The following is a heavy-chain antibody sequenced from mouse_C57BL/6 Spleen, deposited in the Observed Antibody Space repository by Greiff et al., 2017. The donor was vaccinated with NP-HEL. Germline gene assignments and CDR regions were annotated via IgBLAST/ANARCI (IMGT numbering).Heavy chain of an antibody. CDR1: GFTFSSYT. J-gene: IGHJ2*01. CDR3: ARKTGTDYFDY. V-gene: IGHV5-9*01. D-gene: IGHD4-1*01. CDR2: ISGGGGNT. Sequence: EVHLVESGGGLVKPGGSLKLSCAASGFTFSSYTMSWVRQTPEKRLEWVATISGGGGNTYYPDSVKGRFTISRDNAKNTLYLQMSSLRSEDTALYYCARKTGTDYFDYWGQGTTLTVSS.